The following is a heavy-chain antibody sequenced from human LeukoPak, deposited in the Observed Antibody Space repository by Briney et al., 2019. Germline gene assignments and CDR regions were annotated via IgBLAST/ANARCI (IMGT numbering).Heavy chain of an antibody. V-gene: IGHV1-18*01. D-gene: IGHD3-10*01. CDR3: ARTYYYGSGSYYNVANDY. J-gene: IGHJ4*02. CDR1: GYTFTSYG. Sequence: ASVKVSCKASGYTFTSYGISWVRQAPGQGLEWMGWISAYNGNTNYAQKLQGRVTMTTDTSTSTAYMELRSLRSDDTAVYYRARTYYYGSGSYYNVANDYWGQGTLVTVSS. CDR2: ISAYNGNT.